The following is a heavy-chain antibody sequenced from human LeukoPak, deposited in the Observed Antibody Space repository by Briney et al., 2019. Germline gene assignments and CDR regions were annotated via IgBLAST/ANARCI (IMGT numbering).Heavy chain of an antibody. Sequence: GGSLRLSCAASGFTFSSYAMSWVRQAPGKGLEWVSVIYSGGSTYYADSVKGRFTISRDNSKNTLYLQMSSLRAEDTAVYYCARERGHLDYWGQGTLVTVSS. CDR1: GFTFSSYA. V-gene: IGHV3-66*01. J-gene: IGHJ4*02. D-gene: IGHD6-25*01. CDR3: ARERGHLDY. CDR2: IYSGGST.